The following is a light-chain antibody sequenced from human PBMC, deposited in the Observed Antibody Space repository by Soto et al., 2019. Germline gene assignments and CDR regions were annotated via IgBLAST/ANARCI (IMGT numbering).Light chain of an antibody. CDR2: EVS. CDR3: SSYAVNNNFA. J-gene: IGLJ2*01. V-gene: IGLV2-8*01. CDR1: SSDIGAYDY. Sequence: QSALTQPPSASGSPGQSVTISCSGTSSDIGAYDYVSWYQQHPGKAPKLMIYEVSKRPSGVPDRFSGSKSGNTASLTVSGLQAEDEADYYCSSYAVNNNFAFGGGTKLTVL.